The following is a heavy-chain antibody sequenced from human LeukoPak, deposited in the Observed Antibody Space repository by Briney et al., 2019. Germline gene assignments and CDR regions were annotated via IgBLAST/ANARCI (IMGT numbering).Heavy chain of an antibody. CDR2: IKQNGSEK. V-gene: IGHV3-7*01. J-gene: IGHJ5*02. CDR1: GFTFSSYW. D-gene: IGHD3-10*01. CDR3: ARERGSGSYHPFDP. Sequence: GGSLRLSCAASGFTFSSYWMSWVRQTPGKGLEWVANIKQNGSEKNYVDSVKGRFTISRDNAKNSLYLQMNSLRADDTAVYYCARERGSGSYHPFDPWGQGTLATVSS.